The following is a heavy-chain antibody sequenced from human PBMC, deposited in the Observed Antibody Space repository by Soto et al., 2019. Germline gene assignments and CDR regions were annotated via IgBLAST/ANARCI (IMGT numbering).Heavy chain of an antibody. D-gene: IGHD2-8*01. V-gene: IGHV1-8*01. CDR2: MNPNSGNT. Sequence: QVQLVQSGAQVKKPGAPVKVSCKPSGSTFTSYDINWVRQATGQGLEWMGWMNPNSGNTGYAQKFQGRVTMTRNTSISTAYMGLSSLRSEATAVYYWAREGVRGMDVWGQGTTVTVSS. CDR1: GSTFTSYD. CDR3: AREGVRGMDV. J-gene: IGHJ6*02.